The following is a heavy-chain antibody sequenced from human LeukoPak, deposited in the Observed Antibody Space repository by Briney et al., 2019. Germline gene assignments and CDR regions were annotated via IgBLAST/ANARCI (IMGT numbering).Heavy chain of an antibody. Sequence: GASVKVSCKASGYTLTSHGISWVRQAPGQGLEWMGWITPYNGNTNYAQKLQGRVTMTTDTSTSTAYMELRSLRSDDTAVYYCAREDLQLERRWLIDYWGQGTLVTVSS. V-gene: IGHV1-18*01. CDR3: AREDLQLERRWLIDY. D-gene: IGHD1-1*01. CDR1: GYTLTSHG. CDR2: ITPYNGNT. J-gene: IGHJ4*02.